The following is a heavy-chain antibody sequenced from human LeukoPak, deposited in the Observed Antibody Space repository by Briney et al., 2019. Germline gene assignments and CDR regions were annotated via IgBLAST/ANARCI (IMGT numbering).Heavy chain of an antibody. D-gene: IGHD5-18*01. CDR1: GYTFTKYW. V-gene: IGHV5-51*01. Sequence: GESLKISCKGSGYTFTKYWIGWVRQMSGKGLEWMGIIYPGDSDTRDSPSFRGQVTMSVDKSISTAYLQWRSLKASDTAMYYCARGSVDTAMTFDYWGQGTLVTVSS. CDR2: IYPGDSDT. CDR3: ARGSVDTAMTFDY. J-gene: IGHJ4*02.